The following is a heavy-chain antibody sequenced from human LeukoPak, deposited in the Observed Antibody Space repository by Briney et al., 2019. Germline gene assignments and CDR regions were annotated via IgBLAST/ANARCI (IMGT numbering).Heavy chain of an antibody. CDR2: ISYDGSNK. CDR3: ARDYGSGWSHSYYFDY. Sequence: GRSLRLSCAASGFTFSSYAMHWVRQAPGKGLEWVAVISYDGSNKYYADSVKGRFTISRDNSKNTLYLQMNSLRAEDTAVYYCARDYGSGWSHSYYFDYWGQGTLVTVSS. CDR1: GFTFSSYA. J-gene: IGHJ4*02. D-gene: IGHD6-19*01. V-gene: IGHV3-30-3*01.